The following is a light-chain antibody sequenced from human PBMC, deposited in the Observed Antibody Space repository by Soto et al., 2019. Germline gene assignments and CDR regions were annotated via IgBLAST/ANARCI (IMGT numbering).Light chain of an antibody. CDR3: QETSSAPFP. CDR2: DTS. Sequence: DIQLTQSPSSLSASVGDRVTMTCGASQNINTYLNWYQQKAGKAPKLLIFDTSTLQSGVPSRFSGSGSRTHFTLTISSLQPEDFATYYCQETSSAPFPFGPGTTVDI. V-gene: IGKV1-39*01. J-gene: IGKJ3*01. CDR1: QNINTY.